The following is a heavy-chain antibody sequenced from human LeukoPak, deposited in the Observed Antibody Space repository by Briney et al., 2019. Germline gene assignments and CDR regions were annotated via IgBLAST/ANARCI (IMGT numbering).Heavy chain of an antibody. V-gene: IGHV1-69*05. J-gene: IGHJ6*03. CDR1: GGTFSSYA. CDR3: ASLYYDILTGYRAYYMDV. CDR2: IIPIFGTA. Sequence: SVKVSCKAPGGTFSSYAISWVRQAPGQGLEWMGGIIPIFGTANYAQKFQGRVTITTDESTSTAYMELSSLRSEDTAVYYCASLYYDILTGYRAYYMDVWGKGTTVTVSS. D-gene: IGHD3-9*01.